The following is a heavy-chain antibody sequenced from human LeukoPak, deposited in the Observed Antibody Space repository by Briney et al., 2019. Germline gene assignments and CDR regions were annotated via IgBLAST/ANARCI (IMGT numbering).Heavy chain of an antibody. D-gene: IGHD6-13*01. CDR3: ARAPGIAAAADFDY. V-gene: IGHV4-38-2*02. CDR1: GYSISSGYY. J-gene: IGHJ4*02. Sequence: SETLSLTCTASGYSISSGYYWGWIRQPPGKGLEWIGSIYHSGSTYYNPSLKSRVTISVDTSKNQFSLKLSSVTAADTAVYYYARAPGIAAAADFDYWGQGTLVTVSS. CDR2: IYHSGST.